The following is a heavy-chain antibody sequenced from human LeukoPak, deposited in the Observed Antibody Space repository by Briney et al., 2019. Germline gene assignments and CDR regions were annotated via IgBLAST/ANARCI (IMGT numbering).Heavy chain of an antibody. J-gene: IGHJ6*03. CDR3: TKELHVAVAVADYYYFYMDV. V-gene: IGHV3-23*01. Sequence: GGSLRLSCAASGFAFSSFAMGWVRQSPGKGLEWLSTINGVGNTTFYSDSVKGRFTISRDNSKNALYLHMDSLRPDDTATYYCTKELHVAVAVADYYYFYMDVWGRGTAVTVSS. D-gene: IGHD6-19*01. CDR2: INGVGNTT. CDR1: GFAFSSFA.